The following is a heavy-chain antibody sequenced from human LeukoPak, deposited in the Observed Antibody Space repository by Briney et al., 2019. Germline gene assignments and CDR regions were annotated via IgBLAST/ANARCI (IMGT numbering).Heavy chain of an antibody. CDR3: AHIKGSYSYGRGVMGLDY. J-gene: IGHJ4*02. CDR2: IYWDDDK. Sequence: SGPTLVKPPQTLTLTCTFSGFSLSTSGVDVGWIRQPPGKALEWLALIYWDDDKRYSPSLKSRLTITKDTSKNQVVLTMTNMDPVDTATYYCAHIKGSYSYGRGVMGLDYWGQGTLVTVSS. V-gene: IGHV2-5*02. D-gene: IGHD5-18*01. CDR1: GFSLSTSGVD.